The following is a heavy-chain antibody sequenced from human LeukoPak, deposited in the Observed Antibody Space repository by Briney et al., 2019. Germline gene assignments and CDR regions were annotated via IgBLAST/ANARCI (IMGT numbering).Heavy chain of an antibody. CDR3: AHAQRLYNGNDYVPLFDY. Sequence: SGPTLVNPTQTLTLTCSFSGFSFRSSEVGVGWFRQPAGKFLEWLAVIYWDDDKRYSPSLKSRLAITKDTSRNEAVLTMTDVDPVDSATYYCAHAQRLYNGNDYVPLFDYWGQGTLVTVSS. J-gene: IGHJ4*02. V-gene: IGHV2-5*02. D-gene: IGHD5-12*01. CDR1: GFSFRSSEVG. CDR2: IYWDDDK.